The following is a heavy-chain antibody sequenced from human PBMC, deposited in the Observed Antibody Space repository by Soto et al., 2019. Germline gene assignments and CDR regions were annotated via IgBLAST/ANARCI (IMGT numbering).Heavy chain of an antibody. V-gene: IGHV1-2*02. CDR2: INPNSGGT. CDR3: ARAADVVVAAHPLYNWFDP. CDR1: GYTFTGYY. J-gene: IGHJ5*02. Sequence: EASVKVSCKASGYTFTGYYMHWVRQAPGQGLEWMGWINPNSGGTNYAQKFQGRVTMTRDTSISTAYMELSRLRSDDTAVYYCARAADVVVAAHPLYNWFDPWGQGTLVTV. D-gene: IGHD2-15*01.